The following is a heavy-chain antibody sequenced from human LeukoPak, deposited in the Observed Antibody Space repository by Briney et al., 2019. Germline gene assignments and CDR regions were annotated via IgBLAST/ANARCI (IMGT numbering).Heavy chain of an antibody. CDR2: ISSSGSTI. J-gene: IGHJ4*02. Sequence: SGGSLRLSCAASGFTFSSYEMNWVRQAPGKGLEWVSYISSSGSTIYYADSVKGRFTISRDNAKSSLYLQMNSLRAEDTAVYYCARGDYYDSSGYFGYWGQGTLVTVSS. CDR1: GFTFSSYE. D-gene: IGHD3-22*01. V-gene: IGHV3-48*03. CDR3: ARGDYYDSSGYFGY.